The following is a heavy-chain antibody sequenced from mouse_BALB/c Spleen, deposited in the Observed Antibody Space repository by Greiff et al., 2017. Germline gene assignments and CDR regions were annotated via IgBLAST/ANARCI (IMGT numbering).Heavy chain of an antibody. D-gene: IGHD2-2*01. CDR2: ISSGSSTI. CDR1: GFTFSSFG. Sequence: EVQLVESGGGLVQPGGSRKLSCAASGFTFSSFGMHWVRQAPEKGLEWVAYISSGSSTIYYADTVKGRFTISRDNPKNTLFLQMTSLRSEDTAMYYCAREYGDDVGAWFAYWGQGTLVTVSA. CDR3: AREYGDDVGAWFAY. J-gene: IGHJ3*01. V-gene: IGHV5-17*02.